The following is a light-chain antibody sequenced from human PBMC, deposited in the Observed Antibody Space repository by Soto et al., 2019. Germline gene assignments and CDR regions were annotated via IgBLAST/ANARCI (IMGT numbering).Light chain of an antibody. CDR3: QQSYSTPVT. Sequence: IQMTQSPSSLSASVGDRVTISCRASQGISSYLNWYQQKPGKAPKLLIYAASSLQSGVPSRFSGSGSGTDFTLTISSLQPEDFATYYCQQSYSTPVTFGQGTKVAIK. J-gene: IGKJ1*01. V-gene: IGKV1-39*01. CDR1: QGISSY. CDR2: AAS.